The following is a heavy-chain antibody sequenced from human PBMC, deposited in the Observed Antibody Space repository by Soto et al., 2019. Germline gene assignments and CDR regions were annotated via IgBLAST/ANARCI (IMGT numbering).Heavy chain of an antibody. D-gene: IGHD5-12*01. Sequence: QVQLVQSGAEVRKPGSSVKVSCKTSGGLISKYSFNWVRQAPGQGLEWMGGVLPISGSTDCAQKFQGRLTITADRSTSTVYMELSRLRSDDTANYYCATIRVRGGPLRFEDGGQGMLISVSS. CDR2: VLPISGST. CDR3: ATIRVRGGPLRFED. J-gene: IGHJ4*01. V-gene: IGHV1-69*06. CDR1: GGLISKYS.